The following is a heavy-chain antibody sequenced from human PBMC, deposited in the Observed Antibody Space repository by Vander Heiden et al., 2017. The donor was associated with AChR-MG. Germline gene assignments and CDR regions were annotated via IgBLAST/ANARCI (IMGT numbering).Heavy chain of an antibody. J-gene: IGHJ5*02. V-gene: IGHV4-59*01. CDR2: IYYSGST. CDR1: GGSISSYY. D-gene: IGHD6-13*01. CDR3: ARGVRLRSSSLEFDP. Sequence: QVQLQESGPGLVKPSETLSLTCTVSGGSISSYYWSWIRQPPGKGLEWIGYIYYSGSTNYNPSLKSRVTISVDTSKNQFSLKLSSVTAADTAVYYCARGVRLRSSSLEFDPWGQGTLVTVSS.